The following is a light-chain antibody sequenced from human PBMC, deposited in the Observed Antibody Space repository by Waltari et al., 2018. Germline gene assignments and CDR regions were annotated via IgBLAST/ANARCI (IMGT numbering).Light chain of an antibody. V-gene: IGKV1-39*01. CDR3: QQTYSTPSS. CDR2: AAS. Sequence: DFQMTQSLSSLSVSVGHRLTLTFRASQSINTYLNWYQQKLGKAPTLLIYAASNLQNGVPSRFSGSGAESEFTLTISSLQPEDVATYYCQQTYSTPSSFGQGTKLEIK. J-gene: IGKJ2*03. CDR1: QSINTY.